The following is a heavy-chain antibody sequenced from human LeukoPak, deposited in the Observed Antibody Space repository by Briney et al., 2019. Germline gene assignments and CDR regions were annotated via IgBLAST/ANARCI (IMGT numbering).Heavy chain of an antibody. CDR3: AAVVTAIRDFDY. Sequence: SETLSLTCTVSGYSISNGYFWGWIRQPPGKGLEWIGSLYHSGNTYYNPSLKSRVTISVDTSKNQFSLKLSSVTAADTAVYYCAAVVTAIRDFDYWGQGTLVTVSS. D-gene: IGHD2-21*02. CDR2: LYHSGNT. CDR1: GYSISNGYF. J-gene: IGHJ4*02. V-gene: IGHV4-38-2*02.